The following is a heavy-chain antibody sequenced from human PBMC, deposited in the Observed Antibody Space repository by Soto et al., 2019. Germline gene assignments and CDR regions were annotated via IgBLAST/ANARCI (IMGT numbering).Heavy chain of an antibody. CDR2: IYYSGST. CDR3: ARHYWYSSGWYGGWFDP. Sequence: QLQLQESGPGLVKPSETLSLTCTVSGGSISSSSYYWVWIRQPPGKGLEWIGSIYYSGSTYYNPSLKSRDTISVDTSKNQCSLKLSSVTAADTAVYYCARHYWYSSGWYGGWFDPWGQGTLVTVSS. CDR1: GGSISSSSYY. V-gene: IGHV4-39*01. D-gene: IGHD6-19*01. J-gene: IGHJ5*02.